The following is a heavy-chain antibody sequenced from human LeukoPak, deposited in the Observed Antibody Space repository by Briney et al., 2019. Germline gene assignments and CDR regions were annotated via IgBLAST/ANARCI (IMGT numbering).Heavy chain of an antibody. J-gene: IGHJ5*02. D-gene: IGHD2-2*01. V-gene: IGHV4-34*01. CDR1: GGSFSGYY. Sequence: NPSETLSLTCAVYGGSFSGYYWSWIRQPPGKGLEWIGEINHSGSTNYNPSLKSRVTISVDTSKNQFSLKLSSVTAADTAVYYCARLPVLDLVPAAMSGIGSDPWGQGTLVTVSS. CDR3: ARLPVLDLVPAAMSGIGSDP. CDR2: INHSGST.